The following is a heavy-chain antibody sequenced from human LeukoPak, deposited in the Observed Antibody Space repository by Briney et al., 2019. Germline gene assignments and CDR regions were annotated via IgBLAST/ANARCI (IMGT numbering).Heavy chain of an antibody. D-gene: IGHD2-2*01. V-gene: IGHV4-59*01. CDR3: ARDGPAYTSRWYDYYYGLDV. CDR1: GDSIGSYF. Sequence: SETLSLTCTVSGDSIGSYFWSWIRQSPGKGLEWIGHIYHSGSTNYNPSLKSRVTISIDTSKNQFSLKLTSMTSADTAVYYCARDGPAYTSRWYDYYYGLDVWGQGTTVTVSS. J-gene: IGHJ6*02. CDR2: IYHSGST.